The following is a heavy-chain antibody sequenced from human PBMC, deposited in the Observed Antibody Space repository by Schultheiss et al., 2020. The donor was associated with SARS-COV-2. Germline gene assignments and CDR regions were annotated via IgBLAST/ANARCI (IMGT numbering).Heavy chain of an antibody. J-gene: IGHJ6*03. V-gene: IGHV3-21*01. CDR1: GFTFDDYA. D-gene: IGHD6-6*01. CDR2: ISSSGSNI. Sequence: GGSLRLSCAASGFTFDDYAMHWVRQAPGKGLEWVSSISSSGSNIYYADSLKGRFTISRDNAKNSLFLQMNSLRAEDTAVYYCARDRGAARYHYYYYMDVWGKGTTVTVSS. CDR3: ARDRGAARYHYYYYMDV.